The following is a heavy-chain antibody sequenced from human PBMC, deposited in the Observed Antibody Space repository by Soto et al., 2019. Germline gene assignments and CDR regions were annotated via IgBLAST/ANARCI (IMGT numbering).Heavy chain of an antibody. CDR1: GGSVSSGSYY. CDR3: ARDSASYYDRQPFDY. CDR2: IYYSGST. D-gene: IGHD1-26*01. Sequence: SETLSLTCTVSGGSVSSGSYYWTWIRQPPGKGLEWIGYIYYSGSTNYNPSLKSRATISVDTSKNQFSLKLSSVTAADTAVYYCARDSASYYDRQPFDYWGQGTLVTVYS. V-gene: IGHV4-61*01. J-gene: IGHJ4*02.